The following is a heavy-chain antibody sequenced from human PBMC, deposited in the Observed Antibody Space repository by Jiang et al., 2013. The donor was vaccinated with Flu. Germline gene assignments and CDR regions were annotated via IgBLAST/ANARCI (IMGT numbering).Heavy chain of an antibody. V-gene: IGHV1-69*01. D-gene: IGHD3-22*01. CDR2: IIPIFGTA. CDR1: GGTFSSYA. J-gene: IGHJ6*02. CDR3: ARDPYYDSSGYYEVYYGMDV. Sequence: SCKASGGTFSSYAISWVRQAPGQGLEWMGGIIPIFGTANYAQKFQGRVTITADESTSTAYMELSSLRSEDTAVYYCARDPYYDSSGYYEVYYGMDVWGQGTTVTVSS.